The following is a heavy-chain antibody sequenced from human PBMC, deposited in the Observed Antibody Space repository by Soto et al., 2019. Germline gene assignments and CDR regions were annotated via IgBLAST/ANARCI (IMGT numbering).Heavy chain of an antibody. V-gene: IGHV3-15*01. CDR1: VFTFSNAW. CDR2: IKSKVDSATT. CDR3: TTDDPINRN. Sequence: GWSLSLSCAASVFTFSNAWMSWVRQAPGKGLEWVGRIKSKVDSATTDYAAPVKGRFSISRDDSRNTLYLQMNSLKIEDTAVYYCTTDDPINRNWGQGTLVTVSS. J-gene: IGHJ4*02.